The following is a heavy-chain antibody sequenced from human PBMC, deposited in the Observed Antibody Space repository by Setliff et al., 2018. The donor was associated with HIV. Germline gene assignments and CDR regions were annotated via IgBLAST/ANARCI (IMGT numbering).Heavy chain of an antibody. CDR1: GGSISSYY. D-gene: IGHD2-21*02. CDR3: ATLDHSGGNFLAY. J-gene: IGHJ4*02. V-gene: IGHV4-59*08. CDR2: IYYSGST. Sequence: PSETLSLTCTVSGGSISSYYWSWIRQPPGKGLEWIGYIYYSGSTNYNPSLKSRVTISVDTSKNQFSLELSSATAADTAVYYCATLDHSGGNFLAYWGQGSLVTVSS.